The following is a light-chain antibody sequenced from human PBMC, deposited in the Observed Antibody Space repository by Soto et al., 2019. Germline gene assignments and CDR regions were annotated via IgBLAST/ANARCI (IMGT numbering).Light chain of an antibody. CDR3: QHYDWSLTWT. V-gene: IGKV3-20*01. CDR2: GAS. Sequence: EIVLTQSPGTLSLSPGERATLSCRASQTISSSFLAWYQQKRGQAPRLLIYGASTKATGVPDRFSGSVSGTDFTLTISELEPEDFAGYYCQHYDWSLTWTFGQGTKVEI. CDR1: QTISSSF. J-gene: IGKJ1*01.